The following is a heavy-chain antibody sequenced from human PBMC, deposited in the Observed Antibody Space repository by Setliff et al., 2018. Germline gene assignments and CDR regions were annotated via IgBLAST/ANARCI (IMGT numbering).Heavy chain of an antibody. CDR1: DDSISSRHYY. CDR3: ARGRGSGGNPLWY. CDR2: IYYSGTT. D-gene: IGHD2-15*01. J-gene: IGHJ4*02. V-gene: IGHV4-61*03. Sequence: SETLSLTCTVSDDSISSRHYYWNWIRQTPGKGLEWIGYIYYSGTTNYNPSLKSRVTISVDTSKNHFSLRLSSVTAADAAVYYCARGRGSGGNPLWYWGQGTLVTVSS.